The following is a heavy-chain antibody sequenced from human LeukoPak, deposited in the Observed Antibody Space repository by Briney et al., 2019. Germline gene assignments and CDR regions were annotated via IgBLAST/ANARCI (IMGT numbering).Heavy chain of an antibody. CDR3: ARPVGRYCSGGSCCYY. CDR1: GYSFTSYW. Sequence: GESLRISGKGSGYSFTSYWISWVRQMPGKGLEWMGRIDPSDSYTNYSPSFQGHVTISADKSISTAYLQWSSLKVSDTAMYYCARPVGRYCSGGSCCYYWGQGTLVTVSS. D-gene: IGHD2-15*01. V-gene: IGHV5-10-1*01. CDR2: IDPSDSYT. J-gene: IGHJ4*02.